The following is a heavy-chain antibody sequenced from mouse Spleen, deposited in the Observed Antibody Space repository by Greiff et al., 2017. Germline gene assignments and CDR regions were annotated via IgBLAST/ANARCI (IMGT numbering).Heavy chain of an antibody. V-gene: IGHV1-7*01. CDR1: GYTFTSYW. CDR3: ARTPWVRDAY. D-gene: IGHD2-2*01. J-gene: IGHJ3*01. Sequence: QVHVKQSGAELAKPGASVKLSCKASGYTFTSYWMHWVKQRPGQGLEWIGYINPSSGYTKYNQKFKDKATLTADKSSSTAYMQLSSLTSEDSAVYYCARTPWVRDAYWGQGTLVTVSA. CDR2: INPSSGYT.